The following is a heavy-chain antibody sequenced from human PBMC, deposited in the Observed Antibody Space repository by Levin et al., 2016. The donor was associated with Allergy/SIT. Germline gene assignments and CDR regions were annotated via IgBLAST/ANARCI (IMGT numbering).Heavy chain of an antibody. V-gene: IGHV4-61*02. CDR3: ARDRYCSSTSCYVRYDAFDI. Sequence: SETLSLTCTVSGGSISSGSYYWSWIRQPAGKGLEWIGRIYTSGSTNYNPSLKSRVTISVDTSKNQFSLKLSSVTAADTAVYYCARDRYCSSTSCYVRYDAFDIWGQGTMVTVSS. D-gene: IGHD2-2*01. J-gene: IGHJ3*02. CDR1: GGSISSGSYY. CDR2: IYTSGST.